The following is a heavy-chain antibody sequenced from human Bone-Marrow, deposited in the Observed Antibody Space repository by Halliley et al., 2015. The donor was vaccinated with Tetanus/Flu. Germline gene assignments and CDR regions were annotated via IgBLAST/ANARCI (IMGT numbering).Heavy chain of an antibody. Sequence: GSAIYYVDSVKGRFTISRDHAQNSLYLQMNSQRAEDTAVYYCATGGSYCSGGTCFSVNGFDVWGQGTMVTVSS. V-gene: IGHV3-7*03. D-gene: IGHD2-15*01. CDR3: ATGGSYCSGGTCFSVNGFDV. J-gene: IGHJ3*01. CDR2: GSAI.